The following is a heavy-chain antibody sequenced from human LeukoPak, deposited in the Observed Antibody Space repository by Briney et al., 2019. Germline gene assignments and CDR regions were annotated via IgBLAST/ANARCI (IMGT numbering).Heavy chain of an antibody. Sequence: ASVKVSCKASGYTFTSYAMHWVRQAPGQRLEWMGWINAGNGNTKYSQKFQGRVTITRDTSASTAYMELSSLRSEDTAVYYCARSHPSPQLYHRTYGMDVWCKGTTVIVSS. CDR3: ARSHPSPQLYHRTYGMDV. D-gene: IGHD2-2*02. CDR2: INAGNGNT. CDR1: GYTFTSYA. V-gene: IGHV1-3*01. J-gene: IGHJ6*04.